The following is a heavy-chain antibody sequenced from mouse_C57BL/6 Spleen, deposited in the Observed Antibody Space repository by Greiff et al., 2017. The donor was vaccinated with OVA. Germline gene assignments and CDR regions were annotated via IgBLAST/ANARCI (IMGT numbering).Heavy chain of an antibody. Sequence: QVQLQQSGPGLVQPSQSLSITCTVSGFSLTSYGVHWVRQSPGKGLEWLGVIWSGGSTDYNAAFISRLSISKDNSKSQVFFKMNSLQADDTAIYYCARRGLLSTMVNYYAMDYWGQGTSVTVSS. CDR3: ARRGLLSTMVNYYAMDY. CDR2: IWSGGST. CDR1: GFSLTSYG. D-gene: IGHD2-2*01. J-gene: IGHJ4*01. V-gene: IGHV2-2*01.